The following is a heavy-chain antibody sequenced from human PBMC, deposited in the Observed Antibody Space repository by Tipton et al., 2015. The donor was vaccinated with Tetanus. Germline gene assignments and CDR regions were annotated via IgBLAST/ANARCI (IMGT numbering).Heavy chain of an antibody. CDR1: GESFSGHY. CDR2: ISASGST. J-gene: IGHJ4*02. CDR3: ARSIAAAAVWPYDF. V-gene: IGHV4-34*01. D-gene: IGHD6-13*01. Sequence: TQSLTCVVSGESFSGHYWSWIRQAPGKGLEWVGEISASGSTNYNPSLESRITMSVDTTKKRISLRLASLMAADTAVYFCARSIAAAAVWPYDFWGQGTLVTVTS.